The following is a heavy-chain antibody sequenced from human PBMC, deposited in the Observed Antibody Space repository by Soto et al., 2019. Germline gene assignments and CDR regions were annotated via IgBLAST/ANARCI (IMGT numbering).Heavy chain of an antibody. V-gene: IGHV4-59*01. D-gene: IGHD3-3*01. J-gene: IGHJ4*02. CDR3: ARVLSGFKDHHFDY. CDR2: IYASGSA. CDR1: GGSINVYY. Sequence: QVQLQESGPGLVKPSETLSLTCSVSGGSINVYYWSWIRQPPGKGLQLLGYIYASGSANYNTYLTNRITISVATSKDQFSLNLNSVTAADADAYYYARVLSGFKDHHFDYWGQGTMVTVSS.